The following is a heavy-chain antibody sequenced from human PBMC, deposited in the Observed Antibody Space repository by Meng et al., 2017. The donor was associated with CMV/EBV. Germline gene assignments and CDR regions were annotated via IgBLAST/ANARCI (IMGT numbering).Heavy chain of an antibody. Sequence: ASAKVSCKVSGYTLTELSMHWVRQAPGKGLEWMGGFDPEDGETIYAQKFQGRVTMTEDTSTDTAYMELSSLRSEDTAAYYCATAKLDQEWCDPWGQGTLVTVSS. D-gene: IGHD1/OR15-1a*01. J-gene: IGHJ5*02. CDR3: ATAKLDQEWCDP. CDR1: GYTLTELS. CDR2: FDPEDGET. V-gene: IGHV1-24*01.